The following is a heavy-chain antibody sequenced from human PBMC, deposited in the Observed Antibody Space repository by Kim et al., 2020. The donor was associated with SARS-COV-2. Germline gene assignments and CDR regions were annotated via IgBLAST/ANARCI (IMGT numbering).Heavy chain of an antibody. CDR2: TSGSGGTT. Sequence: GGSLRLSCAASGFTFSSYAMSWVRQAPGKGLEWVSTTSGSGGTTYYADSVKGRFTISRDNSKNTLYLQMNSLRAEDTAVYYCAKEQNSIWFGGTGYWGQGTLVTVSS. V-gene: IGHV3-23*01. CDR3: AKEQNSIWFGGTGY. J-gene: IGHJ4*02. CDR1: GFTFSSYA. D-gene: IGHD3-10*01.